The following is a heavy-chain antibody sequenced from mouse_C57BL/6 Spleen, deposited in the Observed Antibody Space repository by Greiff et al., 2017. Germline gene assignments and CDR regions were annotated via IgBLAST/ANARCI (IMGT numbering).Heavy chain of an antibody. CDR1: GYAFSSYW. CDR3: ARGYYGSSVYYFDY. CDR2: IYPGDGDT. D-gene: IGHD1-1*01. J-gene: IGHJ2*01. V-gene: IGHV1-80*01. Sequence: QVQLHQSGAELVKPGASVKISCKASGYAFSSYWMNWVKQRPGKGLEWIGQIYPGDGDTNYNGKFKGKATLTADKSSSTAYMQLSSLTSEDSAVYFCARGYYGSSVYYFDYWGQGTTLTVSS.